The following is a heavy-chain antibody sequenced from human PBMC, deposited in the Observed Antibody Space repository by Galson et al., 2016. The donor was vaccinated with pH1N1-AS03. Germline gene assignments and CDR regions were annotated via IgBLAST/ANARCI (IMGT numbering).Heavy chain of an antibody. CDR3: ARDPRGPCTTATCPTTYYFGMDV. CDR2: INTDSGVT. J-gene: IGHJ6*02. CDR1: GYIFTGFY. D-gene: IGHD2-2*01. V-gene: IGHV1-2*04. Sequence: SVKVSCTASGYIFTGFYVHWVRQAPGQGLEWMGWINTDSGVTNYAQKFEAWVTMTRDTSISTAYMELYGLKSDDTAVYYCARDPRGPCTTATCPTTYYFGMDVWGQGTTVIVSS.